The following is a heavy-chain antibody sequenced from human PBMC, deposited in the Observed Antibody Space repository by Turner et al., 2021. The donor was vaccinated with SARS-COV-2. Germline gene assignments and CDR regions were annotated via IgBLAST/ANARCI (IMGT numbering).Heavy chain of an antibody. CDR3: ARLGEFSYGMDV. Sequence: QVHLVQSGAEVKKPGASVKVSCKASGFTFTMYNISWVPQAPGQGLEWLGGISPDDGDTKYAQKLRVRVTMTADTSTSTAYMELRSLKIDDTALYYCARLGEFSYGMDVWGQGTTVTVSS. CDR1: GFTFTMYN. J-gene: IGHJ6*02. D-gene: IGHD2-21*01. V-gene: IGHV1-18*01. CDR2: ISPDDGDT.